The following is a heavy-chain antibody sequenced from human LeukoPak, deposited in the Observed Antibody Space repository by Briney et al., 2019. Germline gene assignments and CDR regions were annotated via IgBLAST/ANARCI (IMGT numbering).Heavy chain of an antibody. V-gene: IGHV1-24*01. Sequence: ASVKVSCKVSGYSLSDLSLQWVRQAPGQGLEWMGGFNPEHTETIYSQKFQGRVTLTEDTSTDTAYMGLSSLRSEDTAMYFCAQQKAGYSGSPSWFDPWGQGALVTVSS. J-gene: IGHJ5*02. CDR2: FNPEHTET. D-gene: IGHD5-12*01. CDR1: GYSLSDLS. CDR3: AQQKAGYSGSPSWFDP.